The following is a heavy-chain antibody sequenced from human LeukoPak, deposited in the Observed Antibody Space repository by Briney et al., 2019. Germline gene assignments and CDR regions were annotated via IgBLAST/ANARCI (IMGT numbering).Heavy chain of an antibody. CDR2: ISSSSSYI. CDR3: ARDLYSGSYLDV. Sequence: GGSLRLSCAASGFTFSSYSMNWVRQAPGKGLEWVSSISSSSSYIYHADSVKGRFTISRDNAKNSLYLQMNSLRAEDTAVYYCARDLYSGSYLDVWGKGTTVTVSS. D-gene: IGHD1-26*01. V-gene: IGHV3-21*01. J-gene: IGHJ6*03. CDR1: GFTFSSYS.